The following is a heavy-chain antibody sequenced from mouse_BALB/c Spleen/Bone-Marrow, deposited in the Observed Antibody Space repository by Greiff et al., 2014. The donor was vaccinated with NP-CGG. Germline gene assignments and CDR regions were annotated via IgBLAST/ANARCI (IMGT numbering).Heavy chain of an antibody. CDR2: IYPGDGDT. J-gene: IGHJ2*01. Sequence: QVQLQQPGAELVRPGSSVKISCKASGYVFSSYWMNWVKQRPGQGLEWIGQIYPGDGDTNYNGKFKGKATLTADRSSSTAYMQLSSLTSEDSAVYFCERKYGDYWGQGTTLTVSS. V-gene: IGHV1-80*01. CDR3: ERKYGDY. D-gene: IGHD2-10*02. CDR1: GYVFSSYW.